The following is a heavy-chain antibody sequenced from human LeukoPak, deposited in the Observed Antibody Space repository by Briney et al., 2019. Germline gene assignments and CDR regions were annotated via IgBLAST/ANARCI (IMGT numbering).Heavy chain of an antibody. CDR1: GGSFSGYY. V-gene: IGHV4-34*01. CDR2: INHSGST. D-gene: IGHD1-7*01. Sequence: SETLSLTCAVYGGSFSGYYWSWIRQPPGKGLEGIGEINHSGSTNYNPSLKSRVTISVDTSKNQFSLKLSSVTAADTAVYYCARGYNWNYAYYYYGMDVWGQGTTVTVSS. CDR3: ARGYNWNYAYYYYGMDV. J-gene: IGHJ6*02.